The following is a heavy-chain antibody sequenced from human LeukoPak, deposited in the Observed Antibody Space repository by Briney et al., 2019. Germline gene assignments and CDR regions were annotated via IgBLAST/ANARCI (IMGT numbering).Heavy chain of an antibody. CDR2: IYSGGST. Sequence: PGGSLSLSCAASGFTFSSYWMHWVRQAPGKGLEWVSVIYSGGSTYYADSVKGRFTISRDNSKNTLYLQMNSLRAEDTAVYYCARVKAGYYYYMDVWGKGTTVTVSS. D-gene: IGHD3-10*01. J-gene: IGHJ6*03. V-gene: IGHV3-53*01. CDR3: ARVKAGYYYYMDV. CDR1: GFTFSSYW.